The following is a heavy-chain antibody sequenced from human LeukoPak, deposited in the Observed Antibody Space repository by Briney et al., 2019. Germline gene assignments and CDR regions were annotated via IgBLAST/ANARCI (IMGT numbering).Heavy chain of an antibody. CDR1: GFNFGDAA. V-gene: IGHV3-23*01. D-gene: IGHD2-21*01. J-gene: IGHJ4*02. CDR2: ISSSGLNT. Sequence: PWGSLRLSCAASGFNFGDAAMTWVRQVPGKGLQWVSLISSSGLNTYYADSVKGRFALSRDNSKNTLDLQMNSLRADDTAVYYCVKDIQCSYWGQGTPVIVSS. CDR3: VKDIQCSY.